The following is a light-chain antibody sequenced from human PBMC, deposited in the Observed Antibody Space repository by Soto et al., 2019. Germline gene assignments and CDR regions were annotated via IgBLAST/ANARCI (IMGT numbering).Light chain of an antibody. CDR2: GAS. CDR3: QQYNNWWT. V-gene: IGKV3-15*01. Sequence: EIAMTQSPATLSVSPGERATLSCRASQSINSNLAWYQQKPGQTPRLLIYGASTRATGIPARFSGSGSGTDFTLTISSLQSEDFAVYYCQQYNNWWTFGQGTKVEIK. J-gene: IGKJ1*01. CDR1: QSINSN.